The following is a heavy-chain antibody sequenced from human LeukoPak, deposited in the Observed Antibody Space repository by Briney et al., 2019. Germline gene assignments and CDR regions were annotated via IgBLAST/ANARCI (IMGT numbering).Heavy chain of an antibody. J-gene: IGHJ4*02. CDR1: GFTFSSYA. D-gene: IGHD3-3*01. V-gene: IGHV3-23*01. Sequence: GGSLRLSCAASGFTFSSYAMSWVREAPGKGLEWVSAISGSGGSAYYADSVKGRFTISRYNSKNTMYMQMNSLRAEDTAVYYCAKRARFLEWFADHFDYWGQGTLVTVSS. CDR2: ISGSGGSA. CDR3: AKRARFLEWFADHFDY.